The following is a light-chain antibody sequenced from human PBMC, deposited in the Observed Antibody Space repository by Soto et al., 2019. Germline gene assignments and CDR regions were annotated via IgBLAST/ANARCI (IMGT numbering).Light chain of an antibody. CDR2: SNN. CDR3: AAWDVSLNGPV. V-gene: IGLV1-44*01. CDR1: SSNIGGNT. Sequence: QSVLTQPPSASGTPGQRVTISCSGSSSNIGGNTVNWYQQLPGTAPKLLIYSNNQRPSGVPDRFSGSKSGTSASLAISGLQSEDEADYYCAAWDVSLNGPVFGGGTKLTVL. J-gene: IGLJ3*02.